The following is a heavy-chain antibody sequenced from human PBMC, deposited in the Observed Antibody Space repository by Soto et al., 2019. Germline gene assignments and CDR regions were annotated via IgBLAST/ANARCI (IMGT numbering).Heavy chain of an antibody. CDR2: ISGSGGST. CDR3: AKDFFAISGVVIAPGAFDI. D-gene: IGHD3-3*01. J-gene: IGHJ3*02. CDR1: GFTFSSYA. Sequence: GSLRLSCAASGFTFSSYAMSWVRQAPGKGLEWVSVISGSGGSTYYADSVKGRFTISRDNSKNTLYLQMNSLRAEDTAVYYCAKDFFAISGVVIAPGAFDIWGQGTMVTVSS. V-gene: IGHV3-23*01.